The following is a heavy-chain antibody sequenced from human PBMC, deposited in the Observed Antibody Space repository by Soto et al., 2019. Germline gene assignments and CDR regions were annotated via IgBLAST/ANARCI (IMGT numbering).Heavy chain of an antibody. CDR2: ISDAGSDK. D-gene: IGHD3-3*01. J-gene: IGHJ4*02. V-gene: IGHV3-30*03. Sequence: QLQLVESGGGVVQPGRSLRLSCAASGFTFSDYGMHWVRQAPGTGLEWVAVISDAGSDKYYADSVKGRFTISRDNSKNRLYLQMNSLRAEDTAVYYCATMERLFDYWGQGTLVTVSS. CDR3: ATMERLFDY. CDR1: GFTFSDYG.